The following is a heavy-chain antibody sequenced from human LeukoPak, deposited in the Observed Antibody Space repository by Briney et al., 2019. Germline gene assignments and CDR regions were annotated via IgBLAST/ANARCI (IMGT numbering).Heavy chain of an antibody. Sequence: GGSLRLSCAASGFTFSSYSMNWVRQAPGKGLEWVSSISSSSSYIYYADSVKGRFTISRDNAKNSLYLQMNSLRAEDTAVYYCARDMPIFGVVNYYYMDVWGKGTTVTVSS. J-gene: IGHJ6*03. CDR3: ARDMPIFGVVNYYYMDV. V-gene: IGHV3-21*01. CDR2: ISSSSSYI. CDR1: GFTFSSYS. D-gene: IGHD3-3*01.